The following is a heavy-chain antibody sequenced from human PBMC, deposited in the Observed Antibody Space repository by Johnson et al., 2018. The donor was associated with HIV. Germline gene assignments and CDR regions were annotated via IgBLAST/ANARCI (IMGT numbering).Heavy chain of an antibody. V-gene: IGHV3-30*04. CDR2: ISYDGSNK. Sequence: VQLVESGGGVVQPGRSLRLSCAASGFTFSSYAMHWVRQAPGKGLEWVAVISYDGSNKYYADSVKGRFTISRDNSKNTLYLQMNSLRAEDTAVYYCAKALAAEWELPHDAFDIWGQGTMVTVSS. J-gene: IGHJ3*02. CDR3: AKALAAEWELPHDAFDI. D-gene: IGHD1-26*01. CDR1: GFTFSSYA.